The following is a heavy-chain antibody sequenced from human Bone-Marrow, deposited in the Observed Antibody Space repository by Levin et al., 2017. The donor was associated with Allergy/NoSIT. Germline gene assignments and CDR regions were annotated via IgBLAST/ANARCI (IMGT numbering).Heavy chain of an antibody. CDR2: ISYRGTT. V-gene: IGHV4-31*03. CDR3: ARLDGYYFDY. J-gene: IGHJ4*02. D-gene: IGHD3-9*01. CDR1: GGSISSAGYH. Sequence: PSETLSLTCTVSGGSISSAGYHWTWIRQSPGKGLEWIGYISYRGTTYYNPSLKSRLTMSLDTSEQRFSLNLNSVTAADTAIYYCARLDGYYFDYWGQRTLVTVSS.